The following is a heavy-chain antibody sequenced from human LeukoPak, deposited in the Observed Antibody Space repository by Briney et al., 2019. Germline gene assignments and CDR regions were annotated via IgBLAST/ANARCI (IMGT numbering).Heavy chain of an antibody. CDR1: GFTFSNAW. Sequence: GGSLRLSCAASGFTFSNAWMSCVRQAPGKGLECVGRIRSKTDGGTTDYAAPVKGRFNISRDDSKNTLYLQMNSLKAEDTAVYYCSTAVAGPYYFDSWGQGTLVTVSS. V-gene: IGHV3-15*01. D-gene: IGHD6-19*01. CDR2: IRSKTDGGTT. J-gene: IGHJ4*02. CDR3: STAVAGPYYFDS.